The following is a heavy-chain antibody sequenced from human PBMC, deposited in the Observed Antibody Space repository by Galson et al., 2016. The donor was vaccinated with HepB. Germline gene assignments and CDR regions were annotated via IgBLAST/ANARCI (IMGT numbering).Heavy chain of an antibody. CDR2: IYYTGST. J-gene: IGHJ5*02. CDR1: GDSESDCF. Sequence: ETLSLTCSVSGDSESDCFWSWIRQSPGQGLEWIGYIYYTGSTKYNPSLHSRVAISLDRSKIQFSLNLASVTAADTATYYWARLTWEGGVDPLGRGILFTVSS. V-gene: IGHV4-59*02. D-gene: IGHD1-26*01. CDR3: ARLTWEGGVDP.